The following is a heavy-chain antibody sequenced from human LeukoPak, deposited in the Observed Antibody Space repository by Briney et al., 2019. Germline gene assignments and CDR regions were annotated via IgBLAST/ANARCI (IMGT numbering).Heavy chain of an antibody. D-gene: IGHD2-2*01. J-gene: IGHJ4*02. CDR3: ARDLGYCSSTSCYFSFDY. V-gene: IGHV1-2*02. Sequence: ASVKVSCKASGYTFTGYYMHWVRQAPGQGLEWMGWINPNSGGTNYAQKFQGRVTMTRDTSISTAYMELSWLRSDGMAVYYCARDLGYCSSTSCYFSFDYWGQGTLVTVSS. CDR1: GYTFTGYY. CDR2: INPNSGGT.